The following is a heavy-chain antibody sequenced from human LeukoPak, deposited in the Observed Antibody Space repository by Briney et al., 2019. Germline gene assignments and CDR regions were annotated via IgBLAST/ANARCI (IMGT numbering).Heavy chain of an antibody. D-gene: IGHD3/OR15-3a*01. J-gene: IGHJ4*02. CDR2: ISSSGSAI. CDR3: ARDDFRCPLTITHFDY. V-gene: IGHV3-48*03. CDR1: GFTFSSFE. Sequence: GGSLRLSCAASGFTFSSFEMNWVRQAPGKGLEWISYISSSGSAIYYADSVKGRFTISRDDAKNSLYLQMNSLRAEDTAVYYCARDDFRCPLTITHFDYWGQGTLVTVSS.